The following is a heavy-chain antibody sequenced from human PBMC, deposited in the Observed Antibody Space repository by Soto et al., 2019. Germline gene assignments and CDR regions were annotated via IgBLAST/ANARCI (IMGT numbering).Heavy chain of an antibody. D-gene: IGHD6-19*01. CDR1: GGSISSYY. CDR2: IYSSGST. J-gene: IGHJ4*02. V-gene: IGHV4-4*07. Sequence: SETLSLTCTVSGGSISSYYWSWIRQPAGKGLEWIGRIYSSGSTNYNPSLKSRVTISVDTSKNQFSLKLSSVTAADTAVYYCARGKPPGYSSGWYQRYYFDYWGQGTLVTVSS. CDR3: ARGKPPGYSSGWYQRYYFDY.